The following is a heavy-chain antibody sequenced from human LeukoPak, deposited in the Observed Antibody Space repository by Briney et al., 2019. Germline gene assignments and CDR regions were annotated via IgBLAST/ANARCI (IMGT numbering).Heavy chain of an antibody. V-gene: IGHV1-2*02. CDR1: GYTLTDYY. CDR2: MNPNSGDT. J-gene: IGHJ6*02. Sequence: ASVKVSCKASGYTLTDYYIHWVRQAPGQGLEWMGWMNPNSGDTNSAQSFQGRVTMTRETSISTAYMVLSRLRFDDTAVYYCARVRRYYYGMDVWGQGTTVTVSS. CDR3: ARVRRYYYGMDV.